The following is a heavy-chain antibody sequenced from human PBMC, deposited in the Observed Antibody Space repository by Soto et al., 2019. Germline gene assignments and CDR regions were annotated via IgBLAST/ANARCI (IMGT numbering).Heavy chain of an antibody. V-gene: IGHV4-4*02. J-gene: IGHJ5*02. CDR1: GGSITSINW. CDR3: AREGVAVAGRST. D-gene: IGHD6-19*01. Sequence: QVQLQESGPGLVKPSGTLSLTCAVSGGSITSINWWSWVRQPPGKGLGGIGEIYHSGSTTYNPSLKSRVTISVDKSKNQFSLKLSSVTAADTAVYYCAREGVAVAGRSTWGQGTLVTVSS. CDR2: IYHSGST.